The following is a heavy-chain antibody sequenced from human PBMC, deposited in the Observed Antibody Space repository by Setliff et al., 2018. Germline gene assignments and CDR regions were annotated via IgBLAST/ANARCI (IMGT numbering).Heavy chain of an antibody. D-gene: IGHD2-2*01. J-gene: IGHJ4*02. CDR1: GYTFTNYG. CDR2: ISAYTGNT. V-gene: IGHV1-18*01. CDR3: SRLVRYCTRTSCQRASGDDY. Sequence: ASVKVSCKASGYTFTNYGISWVRQAPGQGLEWMGWISAYTGNTYSAQKFQSRLTVTTDTSTTTAYMELRSLRSDDTAVYYCSRLVRYCTRTSCQRASGDDYWGQGTLVTVSS.